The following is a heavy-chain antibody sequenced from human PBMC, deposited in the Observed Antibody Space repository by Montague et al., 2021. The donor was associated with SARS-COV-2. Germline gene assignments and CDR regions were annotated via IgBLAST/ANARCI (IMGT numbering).Heavy chain of an antibody. CDR1: GGSFSGYY. J-gene: IGHJ4*02. D-gene: IGHD6-13*01. V-gene: IGHV4-34*01. CDR2: ITHSGST. Sequence: SETLSLTCAVYGGSFSGYYWSWIRQPPGKGLEWIGEITHSGSTNYNPSLKSRVTISLDTSTNQFSLKLSSVTAADTAAYYCARGRYSSSWYGIKYYFDYWGQGTLVTVSS. CDR3: ARGRYSSSWYGIKYYFDY.